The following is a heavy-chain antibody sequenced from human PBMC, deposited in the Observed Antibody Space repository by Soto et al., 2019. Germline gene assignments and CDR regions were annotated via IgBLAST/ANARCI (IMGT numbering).Heavy chain of an antibody. Sequence: EVQLVESGGGLVQPGRSLRLSCAASGFTFDDYAMHWVRQAPGKGLEWVSGISWNSGSIGYADSVKGRFTISRDNAKNSLNLQMNSLRAEDTALYYCAKGEGSSGYYSLFDYWGQGTLVTVSS. CDR1: GFTFDDYA. CDR3: AKGEGSSGYYSLFDY. V-gene: IGHV3-9*01. CDR2: ISWNSGSI. J-gene: IGHJ4*02. D-gene: IGHD3-22*01.